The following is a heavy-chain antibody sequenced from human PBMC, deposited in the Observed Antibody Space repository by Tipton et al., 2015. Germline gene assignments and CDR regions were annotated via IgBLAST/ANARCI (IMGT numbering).Heavy chain of an antibody. D-gene: IGHD3-9*01. CDR3: ARARGGQFDWLISFFFDY. Sequence: SLRLSCAASGISFGFYAMSWVRQAPGKGLEWVANIREDGSEKFYADSVKGRFTISRDNAKNSLDLQMNSLNAADTAVYYCARARGGQFDWLISFFFDYWGQGTLVSVST. V-gene: IGHV3-7*01. J-gene: IGHJ4*02. CDR1: GISFGFYA. CDR2: IREDGSEK.